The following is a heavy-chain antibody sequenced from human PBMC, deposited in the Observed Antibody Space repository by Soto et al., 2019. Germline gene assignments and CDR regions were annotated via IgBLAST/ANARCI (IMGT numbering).Heavy chain of an antibody. V-gene: IGHV4-31*03. CDR1: GGSISSGGYY. CDR3: ASEGSSGWSYVPYYYYGMDV. D-gene: IGHD6-19*01. J-gene: IGHJ6*02. CDR2: IYYSGST. Sequence: SETLSLTCTVSGGSISSGGYYWSWIRQHPGKGLEWIGYIYYSGSTYYNPSLKSRVTISVDTSKNQFSLKLSSVTAADTAVYYCASEGSSGWSYVPYYYYGMDVWGPGTTVTVSS.